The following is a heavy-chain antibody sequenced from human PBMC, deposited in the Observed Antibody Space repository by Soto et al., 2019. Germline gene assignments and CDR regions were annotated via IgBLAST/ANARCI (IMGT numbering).Heavy chain of an antibody. CDR2: YRNKANSYTT. CDR1: GFPFRDHY. V-gene: IGHV3-72*01. D-gene: IGHD3-22*01. J-gene: IGHJ6*02. Sequence: GGALRPSFAAPGFPFRDHYLDWARQAPGKGRGWVGRYRNKANSYTTEYAASVKGRFTISRDDSKNSLYLQMNSLKTEDTAVYYCASTYYYDSSGYYLYYYYYGMDVWGQGTTVTVSS. CDR3: ASTYYYDSSGYYLYYYYYGMDV.